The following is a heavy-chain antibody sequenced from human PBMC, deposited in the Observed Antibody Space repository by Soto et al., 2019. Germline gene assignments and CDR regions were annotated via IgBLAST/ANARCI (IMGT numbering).Heavy chain of an antibody. Sequence: SVKVSCKASGGTFSSYAISWVRQAPGQGLEWMGGIIPIFGTANYAQKFQGRVTITADESTSTAYMELSILRSEDTAVYYCARDCSSTSCCRRNNWFDPWGQGTLVTVSS. D-gene: IGHD2-2*01. V-gene: IGHV1-69*13. CDR1: GGTFSSYA. J-gene: IGHJ5*02. CDR2: IIPIFGTA. CDR3: ARDCSSTSCCRRNNWFDP.